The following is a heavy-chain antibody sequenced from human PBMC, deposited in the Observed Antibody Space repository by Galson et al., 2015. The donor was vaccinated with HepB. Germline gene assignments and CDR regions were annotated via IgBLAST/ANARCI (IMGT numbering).Heavy chain of an antibody. CDR1: GDSVSANTAV. V-gene: IGHV6-1*01. Sequence: CAISGDSVSANTAVWNWIRQSPSRGLEWLGRTYYRSKWQKDYAVSMKSRITISTDTSRNQVSLQLNSMSPEDTAVYYCAYSVDVWGQGTTVTVSS. J-gene: IGHJ6*02. CDR3: AYSVDV. CDR2: TYYRSKWQK.